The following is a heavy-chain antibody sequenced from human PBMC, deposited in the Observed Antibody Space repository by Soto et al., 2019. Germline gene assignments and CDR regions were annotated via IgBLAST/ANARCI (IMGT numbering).Heavy chain of an antibody. CDR2: INHSGST. CDR3: ARVKRYFDWLLPFDY. Sequence: PSETLSLTCAVYGGSFSGYYWSWIRQPPGKGLEWIGEINHSGSTNYNPSLKSRVTISVDTSKNQFSLKLSSVTAADTAVYYCARVKRYFDWLLPFDYWGQETLVTVSS. V-gene: IGHV4-34*01. CDR1: GGSFSGYY. J-gene: IGHJ4*02. D-gene: IGHD3-9*01.